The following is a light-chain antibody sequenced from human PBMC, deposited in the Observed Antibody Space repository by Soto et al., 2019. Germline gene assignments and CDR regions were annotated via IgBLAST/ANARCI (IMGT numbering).Light chain of an antibody. CDR1: SSNIGGNS. Sequence: QSVLTQPPSVSAAPGQKGTISCSGSSSNIGGNSVSWYQQLPGTAPKLLIYDDDKRPSGIPDRFSGSKSGTSATLGITGFQTGDEADYYCGSWDSSLRAYVFGTGTKVTVL. CDR2: DDD. J-gene: IGLJ1*01. CDR3: GSWDSSLRAYV. V-gene: IGLV1-51*01.